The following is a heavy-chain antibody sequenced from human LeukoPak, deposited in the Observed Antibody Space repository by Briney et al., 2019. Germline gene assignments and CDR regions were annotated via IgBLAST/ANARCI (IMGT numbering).Heavy chain of an antibody. CDR2: IYYSGST. V-gene: IGHV4-31*03. Sequence: PSQTLSLTCTVSGGSISSGGYYWSWIRQHPGKGLEWIGYIYYSGSTNYNPSLKSRVTISVDTSKNQFSLKLSSVTAADTAVYYCARVNGETTVTTPGPHASPYYYYGMDVWGQGTTVTVSS. J-gene: IGHJ6*02. D-gene: IGHD4-4*01. CDR1: GGSISSGGYY. CDR3: ARVNGETTVTTPGPHASPYYYYGMDV.